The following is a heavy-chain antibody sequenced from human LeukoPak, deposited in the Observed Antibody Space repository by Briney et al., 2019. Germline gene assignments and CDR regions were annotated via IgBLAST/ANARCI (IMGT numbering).Heavy chain of an antibody. Sequence: PGRSLRLSCAASGFTFSSYGMHWVRQAPGKGLEWVAVIWYDGSNKYYADSVKGRFTISRDNSKNTLYLQMNSLRAEDTAVYYCAKPLLVGAVAGHFDYWGQGTLVTVSS. V-gene: IGHV3-33*06. CDR3: AKPLLVGAVAGHFDY. D-gene: IGHD6-19*01. J-gene: IGHJ4*02. CDR1: GFTFSSYG. CDR2: IWYDGSNK.